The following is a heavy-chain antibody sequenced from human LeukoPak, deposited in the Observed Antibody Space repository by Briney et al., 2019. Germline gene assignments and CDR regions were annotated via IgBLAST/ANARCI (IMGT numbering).Heavy chain of an antibody. CDR1: GFTFSNYW. CDR2: IKQDGSEK. V-gene: IGHV3-7*01. J-gene: IGHJ6*03. D-gene: IGHD1-26*01. CDR3: AREGVGATSYYYYYYMDV. Sequence: GGSLRLSCAASGFTFSNYWMSWVRQAPGKGLEWVANIKQDGSEKYYVDSVKGRFTISRDNAKNSLYLQMNSLRAEDTAVYYCAREGVGATSYYYYYYMDVWGKGTTVTVSS.